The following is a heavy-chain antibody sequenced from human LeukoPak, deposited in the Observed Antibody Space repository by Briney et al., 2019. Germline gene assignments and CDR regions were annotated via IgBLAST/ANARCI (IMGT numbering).Heavy chain of an antibody. V-gene: IGHV3-30*18. Sequence: GGSLRLSCAASGFTFSSYAMHWARQAPGKGLERVAVISYDGSKKYYADSVKGRFTISRDNSKNTLNLQMNSLRAEDTAVYYCAKDIVGAPQYYLDSWGQGTLVTVSS. D-gene: IGHD1-26*01. J-gene: IGHJ4*02. CDR2: ISYDGSKK. CDR1: GFTFSSYA. CDR3: AKDIVGAPQYYLDS.